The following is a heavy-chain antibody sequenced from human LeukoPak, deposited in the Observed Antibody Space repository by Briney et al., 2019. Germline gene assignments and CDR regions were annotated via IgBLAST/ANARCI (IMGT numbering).Heavy chain of an antibody. CDR2: IRSKANSYAT. CDR3: TTRGMTTVTARDY. V-gene: IGHV3-73*01. CDR1: GFTFSGSA. D-gene: IGHD4-17*01. Sequence: PGGSLRLSCAASGFTFSGSAMRWVRQASGKGLEWVGRIRSKANSYATAYAASVKGRFTISRDDSKNTAYLQMNSLKTEDTAVYYCTTRGMTTVTARDYWGQGTLVTVSS. J-gene: IGHJ4*02.